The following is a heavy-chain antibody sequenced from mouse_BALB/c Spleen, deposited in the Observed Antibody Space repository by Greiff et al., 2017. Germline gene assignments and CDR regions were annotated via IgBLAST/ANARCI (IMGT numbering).Heavy chain of an antibody. CDR1: GYTFTSYY. J-gene: IGHJ1*01. V-gene: IGHV1S56*01. CDR3: ARGDWYFDV. CDR2: IYPGNVNT. Sequence: VKLVESGPELVKPGASVRISCKASGYTFTSYYIHWVKQRPGQGLEWIGWIYPGNVNTKYNEKFKGKATLTADKSSSTAYMQLSSLTSEDSAVYFCARGDWYFDVWGAGTTVTVSS.